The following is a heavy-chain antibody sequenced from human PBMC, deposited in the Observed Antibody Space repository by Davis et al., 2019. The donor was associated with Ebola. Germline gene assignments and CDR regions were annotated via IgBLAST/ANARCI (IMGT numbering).Heavy chain of an antibody. V-gene: IGHV3-53*01. CDR3: ARETPYYYDSSGQGGMDV. Sequence: PGGSLRLSCAASGFTVSSNYMSWVRQAPGKGLEWVSVIYSGGSTYYADSVKGRFTISRDNSKNTLYLQMNSLRAEDTAVYYCARETPYYYDSSGQGGMDVWGQGTTVTVSS. D-gene: IGHD3-22*01. CDR2: IYSGGST. J-gene: IGHJ6*02. CDR1: GFTVSSNY.